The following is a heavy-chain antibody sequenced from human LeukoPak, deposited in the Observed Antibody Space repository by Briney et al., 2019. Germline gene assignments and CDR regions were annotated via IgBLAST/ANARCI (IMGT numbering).Heavy chain of an antibody. Sequence: SETLSLTCTVSAYSISSGYFWGWMRQPPGKGLEWIGCIYHSVTTHYNPSLKSRVTISLDTSKNQFSLKLSSVTAADTAVYYCARAYCVGDCSVLHIYFDNWGQGTLVTVSS. V-gene: IGHV4-38-2*02. CDR1: AYSISSGYF. J-gene: IGHJ4*02. CDR3: ARAYCVGDCSVLHIYFDN. D-gene: IGHD2-21*02. CDR2: IYHSVTT.